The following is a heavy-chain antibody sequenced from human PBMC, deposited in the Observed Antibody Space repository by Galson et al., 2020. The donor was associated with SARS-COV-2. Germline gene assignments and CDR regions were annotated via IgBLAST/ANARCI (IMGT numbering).Heavy chain of an antibody. CDR1: GYTLTELS. Sequence: ASVKVSCKVSGYTLTELSMHWVRQAPGKGPEWMGGFDPEDGETIYAQKFQGRVTMTEDTSTDTAYMELSSLRSEDTAVYYCATGVVVTAINYYYYGMDVWGQGTTVTVSS. D-gene: IGHD2-21*02. J-gene: IGHJ6*02. V-gene: IGHV1-24*01. CDR3: ATGVVVTAINYYYYGMDV. CDR2: FDPEDGET.